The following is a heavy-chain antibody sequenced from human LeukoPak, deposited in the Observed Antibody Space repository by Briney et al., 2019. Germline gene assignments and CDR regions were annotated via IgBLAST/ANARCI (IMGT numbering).Heavy chain of an antibody. CDR2: IYYSGST. J-gene: IGHJ4*02. Sequence: SGPTLVNPSETLSLTRTVSGGSISSGDYYWSWIRQPPGKGLEWIGYIYYSGSTYYNPSLKSRVTISVDTSKNQFSLKLSSVTAADTAVYYCARVEMATIGPLSGDYWSQGTLVTVSS. CDR1: GGSISSGDYY. V-gene: IGHV4-30-4*08. D-gene: IGHD5-24*01. CDR3: ARVEMATIGPLSGDY.